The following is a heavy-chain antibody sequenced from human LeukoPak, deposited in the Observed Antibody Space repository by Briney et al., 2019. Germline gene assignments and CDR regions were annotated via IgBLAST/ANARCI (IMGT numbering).Heavy chain of an antibody. V-gene: IGHV4-59*01. D-gene: IGHD1-26*01. CDR3: AAASIVGAYPVWLDP. CDR2: IYYSGST. Sequence: SETLSLTCTVSGGSISSYYWSWIRQPPGKGLEWIGYIYYSGSTNYNPSLKSRVTISVDTSKNQFSLKLSSVTAADTAVYYCAAASIVGAYPVWLDPWGQGTLVTVSS. J-gene: IGHJ5*02. CDR1: GGSISSYY.